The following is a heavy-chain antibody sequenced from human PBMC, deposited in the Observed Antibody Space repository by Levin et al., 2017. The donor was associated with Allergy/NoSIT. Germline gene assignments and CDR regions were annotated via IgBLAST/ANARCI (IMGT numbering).Heavy chain of an antibody. D-gene: IGHD6-19*01. CDR2: ISDSAGTT. CDR1: GFTFSSYA. J-gene: IGHJ4*02. Sequence: GESLKISCAASGFTFSSYAMSWVRQTPGKGLEWVSAISDSAGTTYYADSVKGRFTISRDNSKNTLFLQMNSLRAEDTAVYYCAKEIQAVAKGETRLFDYWGQGTLVTVSS. V-gene: IGHV3-23*01. CDR3: AKEIQAVAKGETRLFDY.